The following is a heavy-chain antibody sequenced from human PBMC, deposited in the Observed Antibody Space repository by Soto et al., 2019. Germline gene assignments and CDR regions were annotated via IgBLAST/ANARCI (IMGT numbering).Heavy chain of an antibody. CDR3: ARAPVYYYYGMDV. J-gene: IGHJ6*02. V-gene: IGHV4-30-4*01. CDR1: GGSISSGDYY. CDR2: IYYSGST. Sequence: PSETLSLTCTVSGGSISSGDYYWSWIRQPPGKGLEWIGYIYYSGSTYYNPSLKSRVTISVDTSKNQFSLKLSSVTAADTAVYYCARAPVYYYYGMDVWGQGTTVTVSS.